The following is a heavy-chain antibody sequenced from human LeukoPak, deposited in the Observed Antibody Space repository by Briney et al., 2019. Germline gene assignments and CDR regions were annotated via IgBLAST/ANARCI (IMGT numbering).Heavy chain of an antibody. CDR2: ISSSSSYI. V-gene: IGHV3-21*01. CDR1: GFTFSSYS. CDR3: ARASYSLRTSCPDY. J-gene: IGHJ4*02. D-gene: IGHD2-2*01. Sequence: GGSLRLSCAASGFTFSSYSMNWVRQAPGKGLEWVSSISSSSSYIYYADSVKGRFTISRDNAKNSLYLQMNSLRAEDTAVYYCARASYSLRTSCPDYWGQGTLVTVSS.